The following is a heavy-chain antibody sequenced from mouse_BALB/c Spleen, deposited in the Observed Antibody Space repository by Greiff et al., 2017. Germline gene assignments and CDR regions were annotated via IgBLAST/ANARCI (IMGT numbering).Heavy chain of an antibody. CDR2: ISNGGGST. D-gene: IGHD2-10*02. CDR3: ARGKYGNYVEYFDY. Sequence: DVMLVESGGGLVQPGGSLKLSCAASGFTFSSYTMSWVRQTPEKRLEWVAYISNGGGSTYYPDTVKGRFTISRDNAKNTLYLQMSSLKSEDTAMYYCARGKYGNYVEYFDYWGQGTTLTVSS. J-gene: IGHJ2*01. V-gene: IGHV5-12-2*01. CDR1: GFTFSSYT.